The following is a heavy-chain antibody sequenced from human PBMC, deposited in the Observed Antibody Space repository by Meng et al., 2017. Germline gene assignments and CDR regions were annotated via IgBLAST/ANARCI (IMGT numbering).Heavy chain of an antibody. J-gene: IGHJ5*02. CDR1: GGSISCRHYY. D-gene: IGHD4/OR15-4a*01. CDR2: IYYSGST. CDR3: ARRGADYGAFDP. Sequence: QAPLQESGPGLVKPSQTLSLTCTVSGGSISCRHYYWSWIRQPPGKGLEWIGYIYYSGSTHYNPSLKSRVIISLDTSKNQFSLKLSSVTDADTAVYYCARRGADYGAFDPWGQGTLVTVSS. V-gene: IGHV4-30-4*01.